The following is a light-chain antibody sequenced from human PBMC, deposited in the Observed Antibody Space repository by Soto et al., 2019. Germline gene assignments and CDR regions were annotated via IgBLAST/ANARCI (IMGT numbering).Light chain of an antibody. CDR3: SSYTSDSSYV. J-gene: IGLJ1*01. Sequence: QSALTQPASVSGSPGQSITISCTGTSSDVGLYDYVSWYQQHPGKAPQPMIYAVSNRPSGVSNRFSASKSGNTASLFISGLQAEDEADYYCSSYTSDSSYVFGSGTKVTV. V-gene: IGLV2-14*01. CDR1: SSDVGLYDY. CDR2: AVS.